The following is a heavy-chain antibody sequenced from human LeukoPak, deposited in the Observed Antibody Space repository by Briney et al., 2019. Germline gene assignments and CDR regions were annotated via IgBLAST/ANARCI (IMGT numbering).Heavy chain of an antibody. J-gene: IGHJ4*02. V-gene: IGHV4-31*03. Sequence: SETLSLTCTVSGGSISSGGYYWSWIRQHPGKGLEWIGYIYYSGSTYYNPSLKSRVTISVDTSKNQFSLKLSPVTAADTAVYYCARGNGSGRNNYFDYWGQGTLVTVSS. D-gene: IGHD3-10*01. CDR2: IYYSGST. CDR1: GGSISSGGYY. CDR3: ARGNGSGRNNYFDY.